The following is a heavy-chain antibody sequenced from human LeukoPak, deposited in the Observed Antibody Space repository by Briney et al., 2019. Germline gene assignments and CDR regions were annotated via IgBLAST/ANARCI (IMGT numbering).Heavy chain of an antibody. CDR2: VYNSGST. V-gene: IGHV4-59*01. CDR3: VRGRELNY. J-gene: IGHJ4*02. D-gene: IGHD1-7*01. Sequence: SETLSLTCTVSGVSLSIYYWSWIRQPPGKGLEWIGYVYNSGSTSYNPSLKSRATISADTSRNQCSLRLTSVTAADTAVYYCVRGRELNYWGQGTLVTVSS. CDR1: GVSLSIYY.